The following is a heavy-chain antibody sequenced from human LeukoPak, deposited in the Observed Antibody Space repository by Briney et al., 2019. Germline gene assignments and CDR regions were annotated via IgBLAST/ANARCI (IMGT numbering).Heavy chain of an antibody. Sequence: GASVKVSCKASGYTFTSYYMHWVRQAPGQGLEWMGIINPSGGSTSYAQKFQGRVTMTRDTSTSTVYMELSSLRSEDTAVYYCARDRTYATYYYYYMDVWGKGTTVTVSS. CDR3: ARDRTYATYYYYYMDV. D-gene: IGHD2-2*01. V-gene: IGHV1-46*01. CDR2: INPSGGST. J-gene: IGHJ6*03. CDR1: GYTFTSYY.